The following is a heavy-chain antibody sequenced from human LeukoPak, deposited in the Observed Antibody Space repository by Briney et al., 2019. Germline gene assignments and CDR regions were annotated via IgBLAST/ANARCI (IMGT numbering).Heavy chain of an antibody. CDR3: AKNYSHLLDY. D-gene: IGHD4-11*01. J-gene: IGHJ4*02. CDR1: GFTFSNFP. CDR2: NSSGGYSI. Sequence: PGGSLRLSCAASGFTFSNFPMSCVRQAPGKGLEWVSSNSSGGYSINYADSVKGRFTISRDTSKNTLYLQMNSLTAEDTAIYYCAKNYSHLLDYWGQGTLVTVSS. V-gene: IGHV3-23*01.